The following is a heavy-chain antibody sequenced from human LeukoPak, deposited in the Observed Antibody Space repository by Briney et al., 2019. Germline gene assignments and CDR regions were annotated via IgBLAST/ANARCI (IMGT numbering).Heavy chain of an antibody. CDR3: AREDGSGSFQPQFDY. D-gene: IGHD3-10*01. Sequence: SVKVSCKSSGGTFSSYAINWVRQAPGQGLEWMGGIISIFGTPEYAQKFQGRVTITADESTSTAYMELSGLRSEDTAVYYCAREDGSGSFQPQFDYWGQGTLVTVSS. CDR2: IISIFGTP. CDR1: GGTFSSYA. V-gene: IGHV1-69*13. J-gene: IGHJ4*02.